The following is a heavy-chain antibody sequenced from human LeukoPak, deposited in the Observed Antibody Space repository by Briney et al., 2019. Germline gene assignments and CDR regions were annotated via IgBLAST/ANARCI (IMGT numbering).Heavy chain of an antibody. J-gene: IGHJ3*02. D-gene: IGHD5-24*01. Sequence: GGSLRLSCAASGFTFSSYGMHWVRQAPGKGLEWVAFIRYDGSNKYYADSVKGRFTISRDNSKNTLYLQMNSLRAEDTAVYYCARPVEMATISLAFDIWGQGTMVTVSS. CDR3: ARPVEMATISLAFDI. V-gene: IGHV3-30*02. CDR2: IRYDGSNK. CDR1: GFTFSSYG.